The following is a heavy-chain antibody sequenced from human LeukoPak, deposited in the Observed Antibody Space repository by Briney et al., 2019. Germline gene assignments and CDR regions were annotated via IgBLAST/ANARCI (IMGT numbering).Heavy chain of an antibody. CDR3: ARDEDSAYGSGSYLS. Sequence: SETLSLTCTVSGGSISSYYWSWIRQPPGKGLEWIGYLYYSGSTNYNPSLKSRVTISVDTSKSQLSLKLSSVTAADTAVYYCARDEDSAYGSGSYLSWGQGTLVTVSS. J-gene: IGHJ5*02. CDR1: GGSISSYY. V-gene: IGHV4-59*01. D-gene: IGHD3-10*01. CDR2: LYYSGST.